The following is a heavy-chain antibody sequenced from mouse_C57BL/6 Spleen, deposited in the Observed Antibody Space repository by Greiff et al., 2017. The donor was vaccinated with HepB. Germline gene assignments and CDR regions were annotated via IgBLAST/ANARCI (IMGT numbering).Heavy chain of an antibody. D-gene: IGHD2-4*01. J-gene: IGHJ3*01. CDR3: ARRVICYDYDDEFAY. CDR2: IDPSDSET. V-gene: IGHV1-52*01. CDR1: GYTFTSYW. Sequence: QVQLQQPGAELVRPGSSVKLSCKASGYTFTSYWMHWVKQRPIQGLEWIGNIDPSDSETHYNQKFKDKATLTVDKSSSTAYMQLSSLTSEDSAVYYCARRVICYDYDDEFAYWGQGTLVTVSA.